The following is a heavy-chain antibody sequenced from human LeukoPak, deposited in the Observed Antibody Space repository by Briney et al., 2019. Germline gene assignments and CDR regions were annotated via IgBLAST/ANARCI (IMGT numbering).Heavy chain of an antibody. CDR3: ARPSQNCGSGSFHVFDI. J-gene: IGHJ3*02. CDR1: GGSISSYY. D-gene: IGHD3-10*01. V-gene: IGHV4-59*01. CDR2: IYYSGST. Sequence: SSETLSLTCTVSGGSISSYYWSWIRQPPGKGLEWIWYIYYSGSTNYNPSLKSRVTISVDTSKNQFSLKLNSVTAADTAVYYCARPSQNCGSGSFHVFDIWGQGTMVTVSS.